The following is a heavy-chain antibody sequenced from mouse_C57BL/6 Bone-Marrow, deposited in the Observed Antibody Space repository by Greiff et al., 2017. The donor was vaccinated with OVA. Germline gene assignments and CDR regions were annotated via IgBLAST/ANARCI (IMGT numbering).Heavy chain of an antibody. J-gene: IGHJ2*01. CDR3: ARWGDYFDY. V-gene: IGHV7-3*01. Sequence: EVNVVESGGGLVQPGGSLSLSCAASGFTFTDYYMSWVRQPPGKALEWLGFIRNKANGYTTEYSASVKGRFTISRDNSQSILYLQMNALRAEDSATYYCARWGDYFDYWGQGTTLTVSS. CDR1: GFTFTDYY. CDR2: IRNKANGYTT.